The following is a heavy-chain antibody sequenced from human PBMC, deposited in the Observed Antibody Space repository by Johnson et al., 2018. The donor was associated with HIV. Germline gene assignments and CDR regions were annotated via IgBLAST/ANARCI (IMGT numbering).Heavy chain of an antibody. J-gene: IGHJ3*02. V-gene: IGHV3-7*05. Sequence: VQLVESGGGVVQPGRSLRLSCAASVFTFSSNWMNWVRQAPGKGLEWVANIKEDGSEKYYVDSVRGRFTISRDNAKNSLYLQMNSLRAEDTAVYYCARPIARGASDIWGQGTMVTVSS. CDR3: ARPIARGASDI. CDR2: IKEDGSEK. CDR1: VFTFSSNW. D-gene: IGHD3-10*01.